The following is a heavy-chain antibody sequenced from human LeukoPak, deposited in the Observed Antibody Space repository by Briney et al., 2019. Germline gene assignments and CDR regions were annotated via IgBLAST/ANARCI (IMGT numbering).Heavy chain of an antibody. CDR1: GYTFTGYY. J-gene: IGHJ4*02. CDR2: INPNSGGT. V-gene: IGHV1-2*02. CDR3: ARGGGYSYGYGTWGY. D-gene: IGHD5-18*01. Sequence: VASVKVSCKASGYTFTGYYMHWVRQAPGQGLEWMGWINPNSGGTNYAQKFQGRVTMTRDTSISTACMELSRLRSDDTAVYYCARGGGYSYGYGTWGYWGQGTLVTVSS.